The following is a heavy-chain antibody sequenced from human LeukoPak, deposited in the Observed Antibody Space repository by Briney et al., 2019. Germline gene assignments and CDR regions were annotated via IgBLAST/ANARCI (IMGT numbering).Heavy chain of an antibody. J-gene: IGHJ4*02. CDR1: GFTFSSYG. CDR2: IRYDGSNR. D-gene: IGHD6-6*01. V-gene: IGHV3-30*02. Sequence: GGSLRLSCAAPGFTFSSYGIHWVRQAPGKGLEWVAFIRYDGSNRYYADSVKGRFTISRDNAKNSLYLQMNSLRAEDTAVYYCARGLSGYASSLGYWGQGTLVTVSA. CDR3: ARGLSGYASSLGY.